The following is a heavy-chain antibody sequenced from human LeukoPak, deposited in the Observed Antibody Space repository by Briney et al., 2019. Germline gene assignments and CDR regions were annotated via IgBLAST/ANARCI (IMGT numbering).Heavy chain of an antibody. V-gene: IGHV3-23*01. J-gene: IGHJ4*02. CDR1: GFTFSSYA. CDR3: ANWVRVGAIIRDY. CDR2: ISGSGGST. D-gene: IGHD1-26*01. Sequence: GGSLRLSCAASGFTFSSYAMSWVRQAPGKGLGWVSAISGSGGSTYYADSVKGRFTISRDNSKNTLYLQMNSLRAEDTAVYYCANWVRVGAIIRDYWGQGTLVTVSS.